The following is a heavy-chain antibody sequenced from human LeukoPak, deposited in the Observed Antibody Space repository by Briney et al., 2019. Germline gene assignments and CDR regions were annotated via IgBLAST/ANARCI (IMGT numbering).Heavy chain of an antibody. Sequence: GGSLRLSCAASGFTFSSYGMSWVRQAPGKGLEWVSAISGSGGSTYYADSVKGLFTISRDNAKNSLYLQMNSLRAEDTALYYCARGGTMVRGRFDYWGQGTLVTVSS. CDR3: ARGGTMVRGRFDY. J-gene: IGHJ4*02. D-gene: IGHD3-10*01. V-gene: IGHV3-23*01. CDR1: GFTFSSYG. CDR2: ISGSGGST.